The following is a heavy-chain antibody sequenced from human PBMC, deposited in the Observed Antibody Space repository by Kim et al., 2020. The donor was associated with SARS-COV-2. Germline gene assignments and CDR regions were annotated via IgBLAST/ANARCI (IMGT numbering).Heavy chain of an antibody. CDR1: GGSFSGYY. CDR2: INHSGST. Sequence: SETLSLTCAVYGGSFSGYYWSWIRQPPGKGLEWIGEINHSGSTNYNPSLKSRVTISVDTSKNQFSLKLSSVTAADTAVYYCARGGTYSSRSPFKWFDPWGQGTLVTVSS. CDR3: ARGGTYSSRSPFKWFDP. D-gene: IGHD6-13*01. V-gene: IGHV4-34*01. J-gene: IGHJ5*02.